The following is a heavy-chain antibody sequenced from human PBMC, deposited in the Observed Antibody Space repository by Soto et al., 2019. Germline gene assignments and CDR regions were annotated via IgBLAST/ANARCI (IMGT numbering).Heavy chain of an antibody. D-gene: IGHD4-4*01. CDR1: GFTFQNYS. CDR3: ARDQRPTDYYYMDV. CDR2: IISSSGYI. V-gene: IGHV3-21*01. Sequence: ESGGGLVKPGGSLRLSCAASGFTFQNYSMNWVRQAPGKGLEWVSSIISSSGYIYYADSVQGRFTISRDNAKNSLYLQMNSLRAEDTAVYYCARDQRPTDYYYMDVWGKGTTVTVSS. J-gene: IGHJ6*03.